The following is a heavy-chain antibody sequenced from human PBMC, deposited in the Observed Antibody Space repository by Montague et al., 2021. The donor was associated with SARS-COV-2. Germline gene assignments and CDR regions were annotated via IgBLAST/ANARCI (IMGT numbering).Heavy chain of an antibody. V-gene: IGHV3-30*03. CDR3: ATELELSAFDI. CDR1: GFTFSSYW. J-gene: IGHJ3*02. Sequence: SLRLSCAASGFTFSSYWMSWVRQAPGKGLEWVAVISYDGSNKYYVDSVKGRFTISRDNSKNTLYLQMNGLRAEDTAVYYCATELELSAFDIWGQGTMVTVSS. D-gene: IGHD1-7*01. CDR2: ISYDGSNK.